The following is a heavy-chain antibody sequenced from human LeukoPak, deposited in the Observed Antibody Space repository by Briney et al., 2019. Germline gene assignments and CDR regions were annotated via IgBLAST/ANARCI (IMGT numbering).Heavy chain of an antibody. CDR2: ISSDGSIT. V-gene: IGHV3-74*01. D-gene: IGHD3-22*01. CDR1: GFTFNIYW. CDR3: ARRVGSSESSYYFDY. Sequence: GGSLRLSCAASGFTFNIYWMHWVRQAPGKGLGGVSLISSDGSITIYADSVKGRFTISRDNAKNTVYLQMNSLRVEDTAVYYCARRVGSSESSYYFDYWGQGTLVTVSS. J-gene: IGHJ4*02.